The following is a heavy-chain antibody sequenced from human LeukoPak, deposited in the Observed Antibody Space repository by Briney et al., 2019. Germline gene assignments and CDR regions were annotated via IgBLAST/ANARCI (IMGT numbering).Heavy chain of an antibody. CDR2: IYYSGST. D-gene: IGHD6-19*01. CDR1: GGSFSGYY. V-gene: IGHV4-59*01. CDR3: ARAYSSGWSDY. Sequence: SETLSLTCAVYGGSFSGYYWSWIRQPPGKGLEWIGYIYYSGSTNYNPSLKSRVTISVDTSKNQFSLKLSSVTAADTAVYYCARAYSSGWSDYWGQGTLVTVSS. J-gene: IGHJ4*02.